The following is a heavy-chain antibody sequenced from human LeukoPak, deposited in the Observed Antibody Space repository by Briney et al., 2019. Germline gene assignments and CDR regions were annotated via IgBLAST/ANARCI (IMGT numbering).Heavy chain of an antibody. J-gene: IGHJ5*02. CDR2: INLDGNEK. D-gene: IGHD1-14*01. CDR3: ARHTTLDP. Sequence: GGSLRLSCAGSGFTFSDYWMSWVRQAPGKGLEWVANINLDGNEKHYVDSVKGRFTISRDNAKSSLFLHMNSLRAEDTAIYYCARHTTLDPWGQGALVTVSS. CDR1: GFTFSDYW. V-gene: IGHV3-7*01.